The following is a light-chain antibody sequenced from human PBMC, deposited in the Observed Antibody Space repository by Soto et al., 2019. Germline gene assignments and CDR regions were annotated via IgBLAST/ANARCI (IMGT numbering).Light chain of an antibody. Sequence: IVLTQSPGTLPLSPGERATLSCRASQSVSSSHLAWYQQKPGQAPRLLIYGASSRATGIPDRFSGSGSGTDFTLTISRLEPEDFAVYYCQQYGSSPRTFGQGTKVDIK. CDR1: QSVSSSH. V-gene: IGKV3-20*01. J-gene: IGKJ1*01. CDR3: QQYGSSPRT. CDR2: GAS.